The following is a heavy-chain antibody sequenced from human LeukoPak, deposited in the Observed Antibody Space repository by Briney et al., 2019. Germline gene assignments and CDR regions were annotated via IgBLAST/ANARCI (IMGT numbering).Heavy chain of an antibody. CDR3: ARDRSLGANYFDY. D-gene: IGHD3-3*01. V-gene: IGHV1-3*01. CDR1: GYTFSSYP. J-gene: IGHJ4*02. CDR2: INADNGNT. Sequence: ASVRVSCTASGYTFSSYPMHWVRQAPGQRLEWMGWINADNGNTKYSQKFQGRVTITRDTSASTAYMELSSLRSEDTAVYYCARDRSLGANYFDYWGQGSLVTVSS.